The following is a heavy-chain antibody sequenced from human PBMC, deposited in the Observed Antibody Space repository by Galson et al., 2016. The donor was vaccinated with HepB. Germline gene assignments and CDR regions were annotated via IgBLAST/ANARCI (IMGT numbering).Heavy chain of an antibody. V-gene: IGHV2-5*01. D-gene: IGHD3-10*01. Sequence: PALVKPTQTLTLTCTFSGFSLSSSGVGVGWIRQSPGKALECLALIYWNDDKRYSPSLKSRLTITKDTSKNQVVLTLTNMDPVDTATYYCAHRRTSADYGSGKDHYFDYWGQGTLVTISS. J-gene: IGHJ4*02. CDR1: GFSLSSSGVG. CDR2: IYWNDDK. CDR3: AHRRTSADYGSGKDHYFDY.